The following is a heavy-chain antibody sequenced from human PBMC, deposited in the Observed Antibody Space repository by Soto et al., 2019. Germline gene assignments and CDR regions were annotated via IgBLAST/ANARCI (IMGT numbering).Heavy chain of an antibody. V-gene: IGHV1-69*01. CDR1: GGTFSSYA. Sequence: QVQLVQSGAEVKKPGSSVKVSCKASGGTFSSYAISWVRQAPGQGLEWMGGIIPIFGTANYAQKFQGRVTITADESTSTGYMELSSLRSEETAVYYCARVPAADGDYVWGSYPPNWYFELWGRGTLVTVSS. D-gene: IGHD3-16*01. CDR3: ARVPAADGDYVWGSYPPNWYFEL. CDR2: IIPIFGTA. J-gene: IGHJ2*01.